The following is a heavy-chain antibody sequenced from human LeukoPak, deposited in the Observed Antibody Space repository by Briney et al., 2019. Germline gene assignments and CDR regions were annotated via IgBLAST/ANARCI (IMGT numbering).Heavy chain of an antibody. Sequence: ASVKVSCKASGGTFSSYAISWVRQAPEHGLEWMGIINPSAGSTSYAQKFQGRVTMTRDTSTSTGYMELSSLRSEDTAVYYCARENEGSGWYYFDYWGQGTLVSVSS. J-gene: IGHJ4*02. D-gene: IGHD6-19*01. CDR1: GGTFSSYA. CDR2: INPSAGST. V-gene: IGHV1-46*01. CDR3: ARENEGSGWYYFDY.